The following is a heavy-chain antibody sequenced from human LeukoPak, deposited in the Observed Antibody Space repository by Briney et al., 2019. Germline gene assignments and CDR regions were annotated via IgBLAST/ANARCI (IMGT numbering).Heavy chain of an antibody. D-gene: IGHD6-19*01. V-gene: IGHV1-69*06. CDR1: GGTFSSYA. CDR3: ARAPGSGWPFDY. Sequence: SVKVSCKASGGTFSSYAISWVRQAPGQGLEWMGGIIPIFGTANYAQKFQGRVTITADKSTSTAYMELSSLRSEDTAVYYCARAPGSGWPFDYWGQGTLVTVSS. J-gene: IGHJ4*02. CDR2: IIPIFGTA.